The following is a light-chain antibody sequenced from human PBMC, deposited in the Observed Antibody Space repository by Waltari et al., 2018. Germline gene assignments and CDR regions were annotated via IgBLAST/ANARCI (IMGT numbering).Light chain of an antibody. CDR1: QSVTNY. J-gene: IGKJ4*01. V-gene: IGKV3-11*01. Sequence: DIVLTQSPAILSLSPGERASLSCRASQSVTNYLAWYQQKPGQAPRLLIYDTSNRATGIPARFSGSGFGTDFTLTINSLEPEDFAIYYCQQRRDWPLTFGGGTKVEIK. CDR3: QQRRDWPLT. CDR2: DTS.